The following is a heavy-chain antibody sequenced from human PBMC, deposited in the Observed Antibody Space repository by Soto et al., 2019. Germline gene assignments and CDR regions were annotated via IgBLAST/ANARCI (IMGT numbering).Heavy chain of an antibody. CDR1: GGSFSGYY. J-gene: IGHJ4*02. CDR2: INHSGST. D-gene: IGHD2-15*01. Sequence: SETLSLTCAVYGGSFSGYYWSWIRQPPGKGLEWIGEINHSGSTNYNPSLKSRVTISVDTSKNQFSLKLSSVTAADTAVYYCARGLTLNCSGGRCYSSNFDYWGQGTPVTVSS. V-gene: IGHV4-34*01. CDR3: ARGLTLNCSGGRCYSSNFDY.